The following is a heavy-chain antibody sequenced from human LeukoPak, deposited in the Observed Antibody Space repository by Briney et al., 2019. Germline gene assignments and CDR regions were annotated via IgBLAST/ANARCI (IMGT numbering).Heavy chain of an antibody. CDR3: ASTTVTTFPDY. CDR1: GSTFSSYE. CDR2: ISSSGSII. V-gene: IGHV3-48*03. J-gene: IGHJ4*02. D-gene: IGHD4-17*01. Sequence: GGSLRLSCAASGSTFSSYEMNWVRQAPGKGLEWVSYISSSGSIIYYADSVKGRFTISRDNAKNSLYLQMNSLRAEDTAVYYCASTTVTTFPDYWGQGTLVTVSS.